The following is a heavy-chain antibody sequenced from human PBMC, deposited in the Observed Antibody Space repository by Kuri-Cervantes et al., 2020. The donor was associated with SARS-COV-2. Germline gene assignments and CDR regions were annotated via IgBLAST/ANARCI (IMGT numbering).Heavy chain of an antibody. CDR1: GGSISSSNW. CDR3: ARGSGYCSSTSCYVVYYYYYMDV. V-gene: IGHV4-4*02. CDR2: IYHSGST. D-gene: IGHD2-2*03. Sequence: GSLRLSCAVSGGSISSSNWWSWVRQPPGKGLEWIGEIYHSGSTNYNPSLKSRVTISVDRSKNQFSLKLSSVTAADTAVYYCARGSGYCSSTSCYVVYYYYYMDVWGKGTTVTVSS. J-gene: IGHJ6*03.